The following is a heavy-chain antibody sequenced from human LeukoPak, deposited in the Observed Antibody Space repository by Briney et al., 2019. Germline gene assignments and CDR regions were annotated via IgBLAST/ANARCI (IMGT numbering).Heavy chain of an antibody. CDR2: IYYSGST. CDR3: ARDLSMGGSSLYYYYYMDV. CDR1: GGSISSYY. V-gene: IGHV4-39*07. J-gene: IGHJ6*03. D-gene: IGHD1-26*01. Sequence: SETLSLTCTVSGGSISSYYWGWIRQPPGKGLEWIGSIYYSGSTYYNPSLKSRVTISVDTSKNQFSLKLSSVTAADTAVYYCARDLSMGGSSLYYYYYMDVWGKGTTVTVSS.